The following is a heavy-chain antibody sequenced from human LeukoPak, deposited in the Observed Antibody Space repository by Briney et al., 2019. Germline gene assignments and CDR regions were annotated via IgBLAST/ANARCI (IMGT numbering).Heavy chain of an antibody. J-gene: IGHJ2*01. CDR2: IKHDGSER. CDR3: ARDLGNSCFDL. Sequence: GGSLRLSCAASGFTFSHYWMSWVRQAPGKGLEWMANIKHDGSERYYVDSVKGRFTISRDNAKNSLYLQMNSLRSEDTAVYYCARDLGNSCFDLWGRGTLVTVSS. V-gene: IGHV3-7*03. D-gene: IGHD7-27*01. CDR1: GFTFSHYW.